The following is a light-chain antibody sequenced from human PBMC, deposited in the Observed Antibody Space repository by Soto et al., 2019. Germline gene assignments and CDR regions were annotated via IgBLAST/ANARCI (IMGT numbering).Light chain of an antibody. CDR3: QQYNNWPPAT. V-gene: IGKV3-15*01. CDR2: DAS. CDR1: QTIGSR. Sequence: EIVMTQSPASMSVSPGERATLSSRASQTIGSRLAWYQQKPGKAPRLVIYDASILDSEFPARFSGSGSGTEFTLTISGLQSDDFAVYFCQQYNNWPPATFGHGTKVDIK. J-gene: IGKJ1*01.